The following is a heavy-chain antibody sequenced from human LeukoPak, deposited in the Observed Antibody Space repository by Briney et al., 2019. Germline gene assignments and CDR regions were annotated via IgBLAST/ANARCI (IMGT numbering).Heavy chain of an antibody. V-gene: IGHV1-24*01. CDR3: APKTYYYDSSGYLY. CDR2: FDAEDGET. Sequence: PGASVKVSCKVSGYTLTELSMHWVRQAPGKGLEWMGGFDAEDGETIYAQKFQGRVTMTEDTSTDTAYMELSSLRSEDTAVYYCAPKTYYYDSSGYLYWGQGTLVTVSS. D-gene: IGHD3-22*01. J-gene: IGHJ4*02. CDR1: GYTLTELS.